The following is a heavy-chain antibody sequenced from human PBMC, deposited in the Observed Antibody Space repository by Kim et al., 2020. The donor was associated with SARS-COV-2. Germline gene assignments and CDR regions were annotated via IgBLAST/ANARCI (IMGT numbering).Heavy chain of an antibody. CDR3: ARDWDGKNYWLDL. CDR2: ISTYSDET. J-gene: IGHJ5*02. CDR1: GYTFTNYG. Sequence: ASVKVSCKASGYTFTNYGISWVRQAPGQGLEWMGWISTYSDETNYGQNLQGRLTLTKDTSTSTAYLELRSLRSDDTAVFYCARDWDGKNYWLDLWGQGT. V-gene: IGHV1-18*01. D-gene: IGHD1-1*01.